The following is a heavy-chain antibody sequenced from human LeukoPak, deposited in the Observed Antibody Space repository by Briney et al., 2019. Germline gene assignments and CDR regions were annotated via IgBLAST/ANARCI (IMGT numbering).Heavy chain of an antibody. D-gene: IGHD3-22*01. CDR3: ARRPPRDRYYDSRGSLDY. J-gene: IGHJ4*02. Sequence: SETLSLTCAVYGGSFSGYYWSWIRQPPGKGLEWIGEINHSGSTNYNPSLKSRVTISVDTSKNQFSLKLSSVTAADTAVYYCARRPPRDRYYDSRGSLDYWGQGTLVTVSS. CDR2: INHSGST. V-gene: IGHV4-34*01. CDR1: GGSFSGYY.